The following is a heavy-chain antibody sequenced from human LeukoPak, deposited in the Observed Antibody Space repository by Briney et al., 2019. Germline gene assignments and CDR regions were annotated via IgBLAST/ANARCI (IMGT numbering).Heavy chain of an antibody. CDR2: ISYSGST. D-gene: IGHD1-1*01. Sequence: PSETLSLTCTVSSASINSSPYFWAWIRQSPGKGLEWIATISYSGSTYYNPSLKRRVTISVDTSKNQFSLTLSSVTAADTAIYYCARQKVEDRAFDYWGQGTLVTVSS. V-gene: IGHV4-39*01. CDR1: SASINSSPYF. CDR3: ARQKVEDRAFDY. J-gene: IGHJ4*02.